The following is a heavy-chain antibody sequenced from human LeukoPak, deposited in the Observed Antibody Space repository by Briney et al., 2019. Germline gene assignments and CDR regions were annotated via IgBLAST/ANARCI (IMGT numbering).Heavy chain of an antibody. CDR3: ARARPGYCSSTSCYAEVGFDY. J-gene: IGHJ4*02. CDR1: GYTFTGYY. V-gene: IGHV1-2*02. D-gene: IGHD2-2*01. Sequence: ASVKVSCKASGYTFTGYYMHWVRQAPGQGLEWMGWINPNSGGTNYAQKFQGRVTMTRDTSISTAYMELSRLRSDDTAVYYCARARPGYCSSTSCYAEVGFDYWGQGTLVTVSS. CDR2: INPNSGGT.